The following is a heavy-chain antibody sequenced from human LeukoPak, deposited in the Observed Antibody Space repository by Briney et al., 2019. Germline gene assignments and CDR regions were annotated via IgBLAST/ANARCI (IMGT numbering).Heavy chain of an antibody. CDR2: ISGCGGST. V-gene: IGHV3-23*01. J-gene: IGHJ4*02. CDR1: GFTFSSYA. CDR3: AKSPTDYYDSSGYNHYFDY. Sequence: PGGSLRLSCAASGFTFSSYAMSWVRQAPGKGLEWVSAISGCGGSTYYADSVKGRFTISRDNSKNTLYLQMNSLRAEDTAVYYCAKSPTDYYDSSGYNHYFDYWGQGTLVTVSS. D-gene: IGHD3-22*01.